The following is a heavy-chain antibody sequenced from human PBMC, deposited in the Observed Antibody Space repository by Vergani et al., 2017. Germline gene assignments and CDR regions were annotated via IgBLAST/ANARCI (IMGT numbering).Heavy chain of an antibody. Sequence: QLQLQESGPGLVKPSETLSLTCTVSGGSISSSSYYWGWIRQPPGKGLEWIGSIYYSGSTYYNPSLKSRVTISVDTSKNQFSLKLSSVTAADTAVYYCARHEDCSSTSCYGGFDYWGQGTLVTVSS. CDR1: GGSISSSSYY. CDR3: ARHEDCSSTSCYGGFDY. CDR2: IYYSGST. V-gene: IGHV4-39*01. J-gene: IGHJ4*02. D-gene: IGHD2-2*01.